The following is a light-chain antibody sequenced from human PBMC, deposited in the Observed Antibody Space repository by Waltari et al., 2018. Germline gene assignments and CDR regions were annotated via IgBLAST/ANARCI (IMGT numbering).Light chain of an antibody. CDR1: QSPVYKNGNTY. CDR2: KVS. Sequence: DVVMTQSPLSLPVTLGQPSSIPCRSIQSPVYKNGNTYLNWFQQRPGQSPRRLIYKVSNRDSGVPDRFSGSGSGSDFTLRISRVEAEDVGVYYCMQGTHWPYTFGQGTKLEIK. CDR3: MQGTHWPYT. J-gene: IGKJ2*01. V-gene: IGKV2-30*01.